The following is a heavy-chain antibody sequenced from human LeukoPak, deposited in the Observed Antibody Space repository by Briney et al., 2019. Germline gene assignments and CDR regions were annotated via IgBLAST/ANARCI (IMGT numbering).Heavy chain of an antibody. CDR1: GGSISSYY. V-gene: IGHV4-59*12. D-gene: IGHD3-16*01. J-gene: IGHJ4*02. CDR2: IYYSGST. Sequence: SETLSLTCTVSGGSISSYYWSWIRQPPGKGLEWIGYIYYSGSTNYNPSLKSRVTISVDTSKNQFSLKLSSVTAADTAVYYCARGVYVWGSYRGYYFDYWGQGTLVTVSS. CDR3: ARGVYVWGSYRGYYFDY.